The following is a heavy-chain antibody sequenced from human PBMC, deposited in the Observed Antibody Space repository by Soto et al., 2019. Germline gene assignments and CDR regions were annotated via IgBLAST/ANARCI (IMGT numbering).Heavy chain of an antibody. CDR1: GFTFSSYG. CDR2: ISYDGSNK. J-gene: IGHJ5*02. V-gene: IGHV3-30*03. CDR3: ATLSPWYYDILTPGWP. D-gene: IGHD3-9*01. Sequence: GGSLRLSCAASGFTFSSYGMHWVRQAPGKGLEWVAVISYDGSNKYYVDSVKGRFTISRDNAKNSLYLQMNSLRVEDTAVYYCATLSPWYYDILTPGWPWGQGTLVTVSS.